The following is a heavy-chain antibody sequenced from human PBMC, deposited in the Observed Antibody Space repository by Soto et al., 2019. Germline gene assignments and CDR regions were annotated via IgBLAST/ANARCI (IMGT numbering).Heavy chain of an antibody. V-gene: IGHV1-58*02. J-gene: IGHJ3*02. D-gene: IGHD3-3*01. Sequence: SVKVSCKASGFTFTSSAMQWVRQARGQRLEWIGWIVVGSGNTNYAQKFQERVTITRDMSTSTAYMELSSLRSEDTAVYYCAAVPYYDFWSGYPVDAFDIWGQGTMVTVSS. CDR3: AAVPYYDFWSGYPVDAFDI. CDR2: IVVGSGNT. CDR1: GFTFTSSA.